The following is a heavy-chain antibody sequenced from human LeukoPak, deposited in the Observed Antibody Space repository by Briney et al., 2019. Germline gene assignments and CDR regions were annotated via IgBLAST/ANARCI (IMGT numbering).Heavy chain of an antibody. Sequence: GGSLRLSCAASRFTFSSYSMNWVRQAPGKGLEWISYILSSSTGMSYADSVKGRFTISRDNAKNSLYLQMSSLRDDDTAVYYCARDLHFAFDYWGRGTLVTVSS. CDR1: RFTFSSYS. V-gene: IGHV3-48*02. CDR3: ARDLHFAFDY. CDR2: ILSSSTGM. J-gene: IGHJ4*02.